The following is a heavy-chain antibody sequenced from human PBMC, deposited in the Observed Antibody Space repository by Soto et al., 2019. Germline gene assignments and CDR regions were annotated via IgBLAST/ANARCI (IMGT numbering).Heavy chain of an antibody. CDR2: FIPVYRTL. V-gene: IGHV1-69*01. D-gene: IGHD3-3*01. J-gene: IGHJ4*02. Sequence: QVLLVQCGAEVKKPGSSVKISCKASGGSFGNSAINWVRQTPGQGLEWLGGFIPVYRTLNYAQKFQGRVTITADESTGTAYMTLNSLASNDTAVYYCATGVIWIGYFTVDSWGQGTRVTVSS. CDR1: GGSFGNSA. CDR3: ATGVIWIGYFTVDS.